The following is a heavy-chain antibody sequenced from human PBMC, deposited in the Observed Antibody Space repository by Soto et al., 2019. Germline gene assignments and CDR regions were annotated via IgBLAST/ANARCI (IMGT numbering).Heavy chain of an antibody. V-gene: IGHV3-30-3*01. D-gene: IGHD2-15*01. CDR1: GFTFNTYT. J-gene: IGHJ4*02. CDR2: MSYDGSNK. Sequence: PGGSLRLSCSASGFTFNTYTMHWVRQAPGKGLEWVAVMSYDGSNKYYADSLKGRFTISRDNSKNTLYLQMNSLRAEDTALYYCVRERRLCSTVLQPDYWGQGIMVTVSS. CDR3: VRERRLCSTVLQPDY.